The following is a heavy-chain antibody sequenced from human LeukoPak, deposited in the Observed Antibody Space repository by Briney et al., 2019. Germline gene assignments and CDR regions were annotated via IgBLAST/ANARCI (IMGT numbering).Heavy chain of an antibody. CDR1: GFTFSSYS. CDR2: ISSSSSYI. V-gene: IGHV3-21*01. CDR3: ARATVVVAATDY. Sequence: GGSLRLSCAASGFTFSSYSMNWVRQAPGKGLEWVSSISSSSSYIYYADSVKGRFTISRDNAKNSLYLQMNSLRAEDTAVYYCARATVVVAATDYWGQGTLVTVSS. D-gene: IGHD2-15*01. J-gene: IGHJ4*02.